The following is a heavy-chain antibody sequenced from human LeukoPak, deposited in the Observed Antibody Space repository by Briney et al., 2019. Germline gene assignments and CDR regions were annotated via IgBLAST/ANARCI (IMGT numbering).Heavy chain of an antibody. D-gene: IGHD2-8*01. CDR1: GGSISSGSYY. CDR2: IYTSGSS. Sequence: SETLSLTCTVSGGSISSGSYYWSWIRQPAGKGLEWIGRIYTSGSSNYNPSLKSRVTMSVDTSKNQFSLKLSSVTAADTAVYYCARGGYCTNGVCSHDAFDIWGQGTMVTVSS. CDR3: ARGGYCTNGVCSHDAFDI. J-gene: IGHJ3*02. V-gene: IGHV4-61*02.